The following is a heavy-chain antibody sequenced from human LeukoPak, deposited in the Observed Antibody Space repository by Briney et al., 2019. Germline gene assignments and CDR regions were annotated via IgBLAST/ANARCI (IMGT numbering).Heavy chain of an antibody. CDR2: IWSDGVNK. Sequence: PGGSLRLSCAASGFTFTDYGMHWVRQAPGKGLEWVAGIWSDGVNKYSADSVGGRFTISRDNSKNTLYLDMNSLRAEDTAVYYCARDYAVGWGQGTLVTVSS. CDR3: ARDYAVG. V-gene: IGHV3-33*01. D-gene: IGHD3-16*01. J-gene: IGHJ4*02. CDR1: GFTFTDYG.